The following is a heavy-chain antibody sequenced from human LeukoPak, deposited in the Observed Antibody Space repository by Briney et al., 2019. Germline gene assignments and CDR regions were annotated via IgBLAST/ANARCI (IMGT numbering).Heavy chain of an antibody. CDR1: GASISGSSYY. CDR2: VYYSGTT. V-gene: IGHV4-39*02. D-gene: IGHD5-24*01. J-gene: IGHJ4*02. Sequence: SETLSLICTVSGASISGSSYYWGWIRQPPGNGLEWIGNVYYSGTTYYSPSLKSRATISVDTSKNQLSLKLSSVTAADTGVCYCAREDTFTMPGVDSWGQGTPVTVSS. CDR3: AREDTFTMPGVDS.